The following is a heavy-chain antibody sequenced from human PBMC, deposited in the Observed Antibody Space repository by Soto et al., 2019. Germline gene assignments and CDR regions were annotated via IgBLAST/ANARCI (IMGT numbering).Heavy chain of an antibody. CDR2: IIHSEST. CDR1: GGSFSAYY. CDR3: ARQRPTDGRWEFANYYGMDV. J-gene: IGHJ6*02. V-gene: IGHV4-34*12. D-gene: IGHD1-26*01. Sequence: PSETLSLTCAVYGGSFSAYYWSWVRQPPGKGLEWIGEIIHSESTKYNPSLKSRVTKSVDTSKNQFSLKLSSVTAADTAVYYCARQRPTDGRWEFANYYGMDVWGQGTPVTVSS.